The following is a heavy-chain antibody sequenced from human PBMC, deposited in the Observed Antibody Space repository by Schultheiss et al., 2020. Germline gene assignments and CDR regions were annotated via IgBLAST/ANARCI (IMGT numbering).Heavy chain of an antibody. D-gene: IGHD5-18*01. CDR1: GFTFSSYA. CDR3: ARELHDTALVTGAFDI. J-gene: IGHJ3*02. CDR2: ISGSGGST. Sequence: GGSLRLSCAASGFTFSSYAMTWVRQAPGKGLQWVSAISGSGGSTYYADSVKGRFTISRDNSKNTLYLQMNSLRAEDTAMYYCARELHDTALVTGAFDIWGQGTLVTVSS. V-gene: IGHV3-23*01.